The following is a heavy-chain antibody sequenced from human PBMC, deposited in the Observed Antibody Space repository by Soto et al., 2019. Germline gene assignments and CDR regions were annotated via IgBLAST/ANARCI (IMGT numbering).Heavy chain of an antibody. CDR2: ISSSGSTI. V-gene: IGHV3-23*01. Sequence: EVQLLESGGGLVQPGGSLRLSCAASGFTFSSYAMSWVRQAPGKGLEWVSAISSSGSTIYYADSVKGRFTISRDNAKNSLYLQMNSLRAEDTAVYYCAITPAGPLLWFGELSFWGQGTLVTVSS. J-gene: IGHJ4*02. D-gene: IGHD3-10*01. CDR3: AITPAGPLLWFGELSF. CDR1: GFTFSSYA.